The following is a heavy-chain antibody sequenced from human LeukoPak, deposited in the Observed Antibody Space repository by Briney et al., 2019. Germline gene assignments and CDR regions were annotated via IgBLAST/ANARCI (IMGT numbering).Heavy chain of an antibody. CDR1: GFTFSSYD. Sequence: GGSLSLSCAASGFTFSSYDMHWVRQAPGKGLEWVALISYDGSNTYYADSVKGRFTISRDNSKNTLFLQMNSLRPEDTALYYCARVRGYCSGGSCYSDYWGQGTLVTVSS. D-gene: IGHD2-15*01. J-gene: IGHJ4*02. V-gene: IGHV3-30*03. CDR3: ARVRGYCSGGSCYSDY. CDR2: ISYDGSNT.